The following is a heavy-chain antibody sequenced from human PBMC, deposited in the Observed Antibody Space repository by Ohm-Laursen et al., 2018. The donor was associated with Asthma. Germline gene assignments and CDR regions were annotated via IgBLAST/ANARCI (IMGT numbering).Heavy chain of an antibody. J-gene: IGHJ4*02. V-gene: IGHV3-30-3*01. D-gene: IGHD2-21*01. Sequence: SLRLSCAASGFTFRSYAMHWVRQAPGKGLEWVAVMSYDGSLKYYADSVNGRFTISRDNSKNTLYLQMNSLRAEDTAVYYCAREMGLYCGGDCAVDYWGQGTLVTVSS. CDR2: MSYDGSLK. CDR1: GFTFRSYA. CDR3: AREMGLYCGGDCAVDY.